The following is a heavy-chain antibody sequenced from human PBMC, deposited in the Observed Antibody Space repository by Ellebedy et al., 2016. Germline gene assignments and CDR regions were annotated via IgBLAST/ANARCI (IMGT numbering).Heavy chain of an antibody. Sequence: ASVKVSCKASGYTFTSYAMNWVRQAPGQGLEWMGWINTNTGNPTYAQGFTGRFVFSLDTSVSTAYLQISSLKAEDTAVYYCARGAAGYCSSTSCSYYGMDVWGQGTTVTVSS. D-gene: IGHD2-2*01. CDR3: ARGAAGYCSSTSCSYYGMDV. CDR2: INTNTGNP. V-gene: IGHV7-4-1*02. CDR1: GYTFTSYA. J-gene: IGHJ6*02.